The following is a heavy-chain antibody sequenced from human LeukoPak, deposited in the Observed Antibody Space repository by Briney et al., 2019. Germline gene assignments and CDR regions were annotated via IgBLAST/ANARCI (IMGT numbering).Heavy chain of an antibody. Sequence: GGSLRLSCAASGFTFSSYGISWLRQAPGKGLEWVSHITGSSEISHYADSVQGRFTISRDNAKNSLYLQMNSLRAEDTAVYYCARENAVATGAFDYWGRGTLVTVSS. CDR3: ARENAVATGAFDY. CDR1: GFTFSSYG. D-gene: IGHD5-12*01. J-gene: IGHJ4*02. CDR2: ITGSSEIS. V-gene: IGHV3-48*01.